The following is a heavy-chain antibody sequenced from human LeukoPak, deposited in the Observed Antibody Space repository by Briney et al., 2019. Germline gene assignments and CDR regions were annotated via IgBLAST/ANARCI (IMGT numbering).Heavy chain of an antibody. CDR1: GFAVSSNY. D-gene: IGHD3-3*01. J-gene: IGHJ4*02. V-gene: IGHV3-53*05. CDR3: ARDCGLYYDFWSGYDY. CDR2: IYSGGST. Sequence: GGSLRLSCAASGFAVSSNYMSWVRQAPGKGLEWVSVIYSGGSTYYADSVKGRFTISRDNSKNTLYLQMNSLRAEDTAVYYCARDCGLYYDFWSGYDYWGQGTLVTVSS.